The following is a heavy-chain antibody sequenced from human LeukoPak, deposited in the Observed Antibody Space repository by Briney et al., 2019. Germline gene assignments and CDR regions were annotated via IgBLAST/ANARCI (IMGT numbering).Heavy chain of an antibody. CDR3: AGAMGEAYCSSTSCYNWFDP. Sequence: SETLSLTCTVSGGSISSYYWSWIRQPPGKGLEWIGYIYYSGSTNYNPSLKSRVTISVDTSKNQFSLKLSSVTAADTAVYYCAGAMGEAYCSSTSCYNWFDPWGQGTLVTVSS. CDR2: IYYSGST. CDR1: GGSISSYY. D-gene: IGHD2-2*01. J-gene: IGHJ5*02. V-gene: IGHV4-59*01.